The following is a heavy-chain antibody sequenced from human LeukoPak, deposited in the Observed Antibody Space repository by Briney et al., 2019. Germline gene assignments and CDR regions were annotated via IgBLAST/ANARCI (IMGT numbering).Heavy chain of an antibody. Sequence: SETLSLTCSVSGGSISGYYWSWIRQAPGKGLEWIAYVYNSGNSNYNPSLQSRVTISIDTSKNHFSLELRSVTAADTAVYYCARDGTDYDILSASARYYLDYWGQGTLVTVSS. CDR1: GGSISGYY. D-gene: IGHD3-9*01. CDR3: ARDGTDYDILSASARYYLDY. V-gene: IGHV4-59*01. CDR2: VYNSGNS. J-gene: IGHJ4*02.